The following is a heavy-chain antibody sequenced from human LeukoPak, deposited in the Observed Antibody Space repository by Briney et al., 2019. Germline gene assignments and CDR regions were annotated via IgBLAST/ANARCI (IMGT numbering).Heavy chain of an antibody. D-gene: IGHD2-2*01. CDR2: INHSGST. J-gene: IGHJ6*03. V-gene: IGHV4-34*01. CDR1: GGSFSGYY. CDR3: ARVVYCSSTSCFNYYYYYYMDV. Sequence: PSETLSLTCAVYGGSFSGYYWSWIRQPPGKGLEWIGEINHSGSTNYNPSLKSRVTISVDTSKNQFSLKLSSVTAADMAVYYCARVVYCSSTSCFNYYYYYYMDVWGKGTTVTVSS.